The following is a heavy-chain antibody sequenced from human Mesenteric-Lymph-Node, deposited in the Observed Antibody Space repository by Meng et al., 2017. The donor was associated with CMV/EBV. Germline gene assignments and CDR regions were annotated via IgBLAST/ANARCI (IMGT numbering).Heavy chain of an antibody. CDR3: ARDLRSYYYDDTSYGNYYYAMDV. Sequence: GESLKISCAGSGFTFNSYSMNWVRQAPGKGLEWVSYISSGDTTIYYADSVKGRFTISRDNAKNSLYLQMDSLRVEDTAVYFCARDLRSYYYDDTSYGNYYYAMDVWGQGTTVTVSS. CDR2: ISSGDTTI. D-gene: IGHD3-22*01. J-gene: IGHJ6*02. CDR1: GFTFNSYS. V-gene: IGHV3-48*04.